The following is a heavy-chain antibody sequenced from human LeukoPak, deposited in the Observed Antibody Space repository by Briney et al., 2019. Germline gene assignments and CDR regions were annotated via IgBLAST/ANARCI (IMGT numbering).Heavy chain of an antibody. V-gene: IGHV3-23*01. Sequence: GGSLRVSCAASGFTFSRYAMTWVRQGPGKGLEWVSSLSDSGSNTYYADSVKGRFTISRDNSKNTLYLQMNSLRAEDTAVYYCAKESGYSSGWYGGDFDYWGQGTLVTVSS. CDR3: AKESGYSSGWYGGDFDY. D-gene: IGHD6-19*01. CDR1: GFTFSRYA. CDR2: LSDSGSNT. J-gene: IGHJ4*02.